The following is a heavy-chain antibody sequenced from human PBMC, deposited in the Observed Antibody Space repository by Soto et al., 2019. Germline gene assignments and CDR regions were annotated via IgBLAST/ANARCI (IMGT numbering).Heavy chain of an antibody. CDR2: IYYSGST. Sequence: PSETLSLTCTVSGGSISSGGYYWSWIRQHPGKGLEWIGYIYYSGSTYYNPSLKSRVTISVDTSKNQFSLKLSSVTAADTAVYNCARAAHYSSPFRWFDPWGQGTLVTVSS. D-gene: IGHD6-13*01. CDR3: ARAAHYSSPFRWFDP. V-gene: IGHV4-31*03. J-gene: IGHJ5*02. CDR1: GGSISSGGYY.